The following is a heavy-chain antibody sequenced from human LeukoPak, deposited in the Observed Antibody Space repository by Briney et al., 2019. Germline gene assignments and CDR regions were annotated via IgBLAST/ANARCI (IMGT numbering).Heavy chain of an antibody. Sequence: ASVKVSCKASGYTFTSYYMHWVRQAPGKGLEWMGGFDPEDGETIYAQKFQGRVTMTEDTSTDTAYMELSSLRSEDTAVYYCATLSWGQLLYFDYWGQGTLVTVSS. D-gene: IGHD2-15*01. CDR2: FDPEDGET. CDR1: GYTFTSYY. J-gene: IGHJ4*02. CDR3: ATLSWGQLLYFDY. V-gene: IGHV1-24*01.